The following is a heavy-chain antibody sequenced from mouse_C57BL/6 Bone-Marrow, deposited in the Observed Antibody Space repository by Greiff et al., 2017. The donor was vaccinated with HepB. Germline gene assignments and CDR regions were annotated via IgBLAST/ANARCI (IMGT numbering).Heavy chain of an antibody. CDR1: GYTFTSYW. Sequence: VQLQQPGAELVKPGASVKMSCKASGYTFTSYWITWVKQRPGQGLEWIGDIYPGSGSTNYNEKFKSKATLTVDTSSSTAYMQLSSLTSEDSAVYYCAREGYDYAYYAMDYWGQGTSVTVSS. V-gene: IGHV1-55*01. CDR3: AREGYDYAYYAMDY. D-gene: IGHD2-4*01. J-gene: IGHJ4*01. CDR2: IYPGSGST.